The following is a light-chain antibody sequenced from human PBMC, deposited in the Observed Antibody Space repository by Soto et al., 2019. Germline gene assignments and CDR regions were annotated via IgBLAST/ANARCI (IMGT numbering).Light chain of an antibody. V-gene: IGKV1-9*01. J-gene: IGKJ1*01. CDR1: QAISSY. CDR2: GAS. CDR3: QQLNSYPRS. Sequence: IQLTQSPSSLSASVGDRVTITCRASQAISSYLAWYQQKPGRAPNLLIYGASTLQSGVPSRFSGSGSGTDVTITISSLQPEDFATYYCQQLNSYPRSFGQGTKVEIK.